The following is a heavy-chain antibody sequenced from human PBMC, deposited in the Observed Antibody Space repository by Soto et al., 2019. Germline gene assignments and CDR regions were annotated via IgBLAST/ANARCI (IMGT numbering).Heavy chain of an antibody. Sequence: QVQLVQSGAAVKRPGSSVKVSCKASGDTFSFYSINWVRQAPGLGLEWMGRVNPILSMSNCAQRFQGRGTMTAYNSTSTAYIQLRGMRSEETAMYKCATSYASGYRAFDYWGQGAMVTVSS. CDR1: GDTFSFYS. J-gene: IGHJ4*02. V-gene: IGHV1-69*04. CDR3: ATSYASGYRAFDY. CDR2: VNPILSMS. D-gene: IGHD3-16*01.